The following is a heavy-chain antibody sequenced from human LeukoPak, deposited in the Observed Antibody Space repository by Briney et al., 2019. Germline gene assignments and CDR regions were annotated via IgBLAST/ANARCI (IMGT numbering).Heavy chain of an antibody. J-gene: IGHJ4*02. V-gene: IGHV3-30*03. Sequence: GGSLRLSCAASGFTFSSYDMHWVRQAPGKGLEWVAVISYDGSNKYCADSVKGRFTISRDNSKNTLYLQMNSLRAEDTAVCFCASALYGGNSYYFDYWGQGTLVTVSS. CDR1: GFTFSSYD. D-gene: IGHD4-23*01. CDR2: ISYDGSNK. CDR3: ASALYGGNSYYFDY.